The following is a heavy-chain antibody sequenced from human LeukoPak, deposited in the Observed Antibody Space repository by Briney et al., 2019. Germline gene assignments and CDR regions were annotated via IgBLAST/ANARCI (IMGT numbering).Heavy chain of an antibody. CDR3: AKGGPVVVVAATPNWFDP. CDR2: ISGSGGST. D-gene: IGHD2-15*01. V-gene: IGHV3-23*01. Sequence: PGGSLRLSCAASGFTFSSYAMSWVRQAPAKGLEWVSAISGSGGSTYYADSVKGRFTISRDNSKNTLYLQMNSLRAEDTAVYYCAKGGPVVVVAATPNWFDPWGQGTLVAVSS. CDR1: GFTFSSYA. J-gene: IGHJ5*02.